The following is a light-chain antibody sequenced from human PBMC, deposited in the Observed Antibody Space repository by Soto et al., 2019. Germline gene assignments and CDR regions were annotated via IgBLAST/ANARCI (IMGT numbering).Light chain of an antibody. CDR1: QSISSD. Sequence: DIQMTQSPSSLSASVGDRVTITCRASQSISSDLNWYQQKPGKAPKLLIYTASSLQSGVPSRFSGSASGTDFTLTISSLQPEDFATYYCQQSYSMTTFGGGTKVEIK. V-gene: IGKV1-39*01. CDR3: QQSYSMTT. CDR2: TAS. J-gene: IGKJ4*01.